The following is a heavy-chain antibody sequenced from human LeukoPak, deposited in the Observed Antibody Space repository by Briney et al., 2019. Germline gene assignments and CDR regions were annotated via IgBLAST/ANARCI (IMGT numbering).Heavy chain of an antibody. CDR1: GFTFSSYG. V-gene: IGHV3-33*01. CDR3: ARVLGSGSYFGPLDV. J-gene: IGHJ6*04. D-gene: IGHD3-10*01. Sequence: GGSLRLSCAASGFTFSSYGMHRVRQAPGKGLEWVAVIWYDGSNKYYADSVKGRFTISRDNSKNTLYLQMNSLRAEDMAVYYCARVLGSGSYFGPLDVWGKGTTVTVSS. CDR2: IWYDGSNK.